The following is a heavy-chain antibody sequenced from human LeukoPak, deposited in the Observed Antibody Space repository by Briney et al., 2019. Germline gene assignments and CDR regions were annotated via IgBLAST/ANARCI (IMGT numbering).Heavy chain of an antibody. CDR1: GGSIRSSYYY. D-gene: IGHD3-3*01. CDR2: IYDSGST. Sequence: SETLSLTCTVSGGSIRSSYYYWGWIRQPPGKGLEWIGSIYDSGSTYYNPSLKSRVTISVDTSKNQFSLKLNSVTAADTAVYYCAKALSGYYTETDAFDIWGQGTMVTVSS. V-gene: IGHV4-39*01. J-gene: IGHJ3*02. CDR3: AKALSGYYTETDAFDI.